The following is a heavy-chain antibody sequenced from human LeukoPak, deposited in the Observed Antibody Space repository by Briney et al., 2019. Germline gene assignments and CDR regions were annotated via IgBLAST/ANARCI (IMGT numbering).Heavy chain of an antibody. Sequence: KSGGSLRLSCAASGLTVSNACMTWVRQAPGKGLEWVGHIKSKTDGGTTDFAAPVKGRFTISRDDSKNTLFLQMNSLKTEDTAVYYCTTGTWIQLWLPDYWGQGTLVTVSS. CDR2: IKSKTDGGTT. D-gene: IGHD5-18*01. J-gene: IGHJ4*02. CDR3: TTGTWIQLWLPDY. CDR1: GLTVSNAC. V-gene: IGHV3-15*01.